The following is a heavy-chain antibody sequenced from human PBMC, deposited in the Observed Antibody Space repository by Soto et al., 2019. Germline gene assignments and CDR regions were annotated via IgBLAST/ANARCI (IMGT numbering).Heavy chain of an antibody. J-gene: IGHJ4*02. D-gene: IGHD3-3*01. Sequence: EVQLLESGGGLVQPGGSLRLSCASSGFTFSSYGMTWVRRPPGKGLEWVSAISGSGAATYYADSVQGRFTISRDNSNNTLYLRMISLRAEDTAVYSCAKVLYGVVTYFDSWGQGTLVTVSS. CDR1: GFTFSSYG. CDR2: ISGSGAAT. V-gene: IGHV3-23*01. CDR3: AKVLYGVVTYFDS.